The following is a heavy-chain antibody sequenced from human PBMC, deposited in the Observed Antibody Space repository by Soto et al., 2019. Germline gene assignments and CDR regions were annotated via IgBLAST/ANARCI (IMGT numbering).Heavy chain of an antibody. J-gene: IGHJ6*02. CDR2: IIPIFGTA. D-gene: IGHD2-2*01. CDR3: ARGYCISTSCYSHGMDV. CDR1: GGTFSSYA. V-gene: IGHV1-69*12. Sequence: QVQLVQSGAEVKKPGSSVKVSCKASGGTFSSYAISWVRQAPGQGLEWMGGIIPIFGTANYAQKFQGRVTITADESTSTAYMELSRLRSEDTAVYYCARGYCISTSCYSHGMDVWGQGTTVTVSS.